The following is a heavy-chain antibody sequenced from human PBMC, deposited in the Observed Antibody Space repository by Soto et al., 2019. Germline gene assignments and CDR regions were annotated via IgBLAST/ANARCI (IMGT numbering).Heavy chain of an antibody. CDR1: GFTFSSYS. Sequence: EVQLVESGGGLVQPGGSLRLSCAASGFTFSSYSMNWVRQAPGKGLEWVSYISSSSSTIYYADSVKGRFTISRDNAKNSLYLQMNSLRDEDTAVYYCARDLSRAPELLLGGWFDPWGQGTLVTVSS. J-gene: IGHJ5*02. CDR3: ARDLSRAPELLLGGWFDP. CDR2: ISSSSSTI. V-gene: IGHV3-48*02. D-gene: IGHD1-26*01.